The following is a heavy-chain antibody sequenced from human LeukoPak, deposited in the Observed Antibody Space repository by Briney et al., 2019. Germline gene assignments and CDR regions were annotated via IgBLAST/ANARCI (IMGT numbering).Heavy chain of an antibody. J-gene: IGHJ4*02. CDR2: ISAYNGNT. V-gene: IGHV1-18*01. CDR3: ARVKIDGYTYGDFDY. CDR1: GYTFTSYG. Sequence: GASVKVSCKASGYTFTSYGISWVRQAPGQGLEWMGWISAYNGNTNYAQKLQGRVTMTTDTSTSTAYMELRSLRSDDTAVYYCARVKIDGYTYGDFDYWGQGTLVTVSS. D-gene: IGHD5-18*01.